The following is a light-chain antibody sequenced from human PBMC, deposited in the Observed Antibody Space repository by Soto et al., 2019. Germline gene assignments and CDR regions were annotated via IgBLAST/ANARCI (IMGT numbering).Light chain of an antibody. CDR2: DTN. CDR3: LLSYNGAQV. V-gene: IGLV7-46*01. Sequence: QAVVTQEPSLTVSPGGTVTLTCGSSTGAVTSGHYPYWFQQKPGQAPRTLIYDTNNKHSWTPARFSGSLLGGKADLTLSGAPPEDEAEYYCLLSYNGAQVFGGGTKLTVL. J-gene: IGLJ2*01. CDR1: TGAVTSGHY.